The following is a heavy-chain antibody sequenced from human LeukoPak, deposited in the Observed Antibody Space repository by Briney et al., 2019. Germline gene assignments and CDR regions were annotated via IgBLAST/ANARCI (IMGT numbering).Heavy chain of an antibody. CDR1: GFTFDDYA. J-gene: IGHJ2*01. V-gene: IGHV3-23*01. CDR3: AKVAVAHWYFDL. Sequence: GGSLRLSCAASGFTFDDYAMHWVRQAPGKGLEWVSGISGSGGSTYYGDSVKGRFTISRDNSKNTLYLQMNSLGAEDTAVYYCAKVAVAHWYFDLWGRGTLVTVSS. D-gene: IGHD6-19*01. CDR2: ISGSGGST.